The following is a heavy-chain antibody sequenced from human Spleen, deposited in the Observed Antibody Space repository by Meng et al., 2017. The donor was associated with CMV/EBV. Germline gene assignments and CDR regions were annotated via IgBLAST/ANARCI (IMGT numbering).Heavy chain of an antibody. J-gene: IGHJ6*02. Sequence: SETLSLTCAVYGGSFSGYYWSWIRQPPGKGLEWIGEINHSGSTNYNPSLKSRVTISVDTSKNQFSLKLSSVTAADTAVYYCARGIRCSSTSCYTVRYYYYYYGMDVWGQGTTVTVSS. CDR1: GGSFSGYY. V-gene: IGHV4-34*01. CDR3: ARGIRCSSTSCYTVRYYYYYYGMDV. D-gene: IGHD2-2*02. CDR2: INHSGST.